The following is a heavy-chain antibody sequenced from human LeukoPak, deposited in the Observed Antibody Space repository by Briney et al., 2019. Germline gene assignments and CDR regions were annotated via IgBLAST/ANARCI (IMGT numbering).Heavy chain of an antibody. J-gene: IGHJ5*02. V-gene: IGHV1-18*01. CDR1: GYRFSSVG. Sequence: ASVKVSCKASGYRFSSVGISWVRQAPGQGLEWIGWVSTYNSETNYAPKFQARVTMTKDTSTSTVFLEMWSLRANDTAVYYCVRDNWNEFDPWGQGTLVTVSS. CDR3: VRDNWNEFDP. CDR2: VSTYNSET. D-gene: IGHD1-1*01.